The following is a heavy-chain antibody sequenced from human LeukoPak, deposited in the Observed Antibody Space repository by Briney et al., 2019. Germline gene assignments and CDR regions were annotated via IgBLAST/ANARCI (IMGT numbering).Heavy chain of an antibody. CDR3: ARDNRNYYYYMDV. V-gene: IGHV3-7*01. CDR1: GLTFSNYA. D-gene: IGHD2/OR15-2a*01. Sequence: PGGSLRLSCAASGLTFSNYAMTWVRQAPGKGLEWVANIKQDGSEKYYVDSVKGRFTISRDNAKNSLYLQMNSLRAEDTAVFYCARDNRNYYYYMDVWGKGTTVTVSS. CDR2: IKQDGSEK. J-gene: IGHJ6*03.